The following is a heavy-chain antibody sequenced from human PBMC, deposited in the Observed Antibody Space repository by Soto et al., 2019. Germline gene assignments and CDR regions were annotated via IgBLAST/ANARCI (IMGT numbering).Heavy chain of an antibody. CDR2: IGGSGGDT. CDR1: GFTFSSYA. D-gene: IGHD3-10*01. Sequence: PGGSLRLSCAATGFTFSSYAMSWVRQAPGKGLEWVSGIGGSGGDTYYADSVKGRFAISRDNANNVMYLQMDTLRAEDTAVYYCVRAGHVFDVHYYGMDLWGQGTTVTVSS. J-gene: IGHJ6*02. V-gene: IGHV3-23*01. CDR3: VRAGHVFDVHYYGMDL.